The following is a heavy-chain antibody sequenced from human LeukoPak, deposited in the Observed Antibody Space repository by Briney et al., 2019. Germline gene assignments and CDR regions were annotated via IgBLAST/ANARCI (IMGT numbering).Heavy chain of an antibody. Sequence: GGSLRLSCAASGFTFSSYWMSWVRQAPGKGLEWVANIKQDGSEKYYVVSVKGRFTISRDDAKNSLYLQMNSLRGEDTAVYYCARGGTNFHYWGQGTLVTVSS. D-gene: IGHD1-7*01. CDR3: ARGGTNFHY. V-gene: IGHV3-7*01. J-gene: IGHJ4*02. CDR1: GFTFSSYW. CDR2: IKQDGSEK.